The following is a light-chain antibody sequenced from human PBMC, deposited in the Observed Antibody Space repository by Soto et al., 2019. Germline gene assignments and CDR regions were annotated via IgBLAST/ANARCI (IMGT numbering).Light chain of an antibody. CDR3: QQFYSYPLT. CDR2: DAS. V-gene: IGKV1-13*02. CDR1: QGISSA. Sequence: IHLSQSPSSLSASLGEMVTMTCRASQGISSAFAWYQQKPGEAPKLLIYDASTLESGVPLRFSGSGSGADFTLTISSLQPEDVATYYCQQFYSYPLTFGGGTKVDIK. J-gene: IGKJ4*01.